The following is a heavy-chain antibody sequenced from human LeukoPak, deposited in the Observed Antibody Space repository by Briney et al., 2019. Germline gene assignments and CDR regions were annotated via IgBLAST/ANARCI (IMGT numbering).Heavy chain of an antibody. J-gene: IGHJ5*02. Sequence: GGSLRLSCAASGFTFSNYGMSWVRQAPGKGLQWVSLISGSGDIAYYADSVKGRFTISRDNSKNTLYLQMNGLRAEDTAVYYCAKDGYSSAWNFDPWGQGTLVTVSS. D-gene: IGHD6-19*01. CDR1: GFTFSNYG. V-gene: IGHV3-23*01. CDR2: ISGSGDIA. CDR3: AKDGYSSAWNFDP.